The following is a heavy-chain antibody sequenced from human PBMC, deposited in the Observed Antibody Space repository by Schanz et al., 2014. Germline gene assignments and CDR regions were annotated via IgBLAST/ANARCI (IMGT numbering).Heavy chain of an antibody. CDR2: FHHEDGDT. J-gene: IGHJ6*02. Sequence: QVQLVQSGAEVKKPGVSVKVSCKASGYTFTTYYIHWVRQAPGRGLEWMGGFHHEDGDTVYAQKFQGRVIMTEDTSTDTAYVELSRLTSEDTGVYYCATETSRTWFYNGVDVWGQGTPITVSS. CDR1: GYTFTTYY. CDR3: ATETSRTWFYNGVDV. V-gene: IGHV1-24*01. D-gene: IGHD2-2*01.